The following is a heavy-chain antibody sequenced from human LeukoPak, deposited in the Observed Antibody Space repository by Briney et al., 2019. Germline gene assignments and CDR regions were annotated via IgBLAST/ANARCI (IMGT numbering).Heavy chain of an antibody. D-gene: IGHD1-1*01. CDR1: GVSVSAFY. CDR3: SRDWALQLDRRGWFDP. J-gene: IGHJ5*02. CDR2: IHYSGRT. V-gene: IGHV4-59*02. Sequence: SETLSLTCTISGVSVSAFYWSWIRQPPGEGLEWIGYIHYSGRTKYNPSLMSRATISVNMYKNQFSLKLTSVTASDTAMYYCSRDWALQLDRRGWFDPWGQGTLVTVPS.